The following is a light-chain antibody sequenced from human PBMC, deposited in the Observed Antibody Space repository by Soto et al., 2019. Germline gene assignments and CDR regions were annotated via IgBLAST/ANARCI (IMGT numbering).Light chain of an antibody. CDR1: QGISNY. CDR2: AAS. Sequence: VRICASTSSLSPSNGDRVTTTCWASQGISNYLAWYQQKPGKVPNLLIFAASTLHSGVPSRFSGSGSGTHFTLTISSLQPEDVATYYCQKYNSAPLTFGGGTKVDIK. CDR3: QKYNSAPLT. V-gene: IGKV1-27*01. J-gene: IGKJ4*01.